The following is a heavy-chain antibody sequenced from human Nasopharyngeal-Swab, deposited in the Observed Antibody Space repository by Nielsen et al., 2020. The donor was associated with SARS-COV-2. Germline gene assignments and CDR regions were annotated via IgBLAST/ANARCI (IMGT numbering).Heavy chain of an antibody. CDR1: GYTFTGYY. J-gene: IGHJ5*02. CDR3: ARVLYSSGGWFDP. Sequence: SVKVSLKASGYTFTGYYMHWVRQAPGQGLEWMGRINPNSGGTNYAQKFQGRATMTRDTSISTAYMELSRLRSDDTAVYYCARVLYSSGGWFDPWGQGTLVTVSS. CDR2: INPNSGGT. D-gene: IGHD6-19*01. V-gene: IGHV1-2*06.